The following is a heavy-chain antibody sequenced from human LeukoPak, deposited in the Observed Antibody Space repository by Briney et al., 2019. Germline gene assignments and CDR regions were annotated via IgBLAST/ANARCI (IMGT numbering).Heavy chain of an antibody. CDR1: GGSISSYY. CDR3: ARGGTPPEP. Sequence: SETLSLTCTVSGGSISSYYWSWIRQPPGKGLEWIGYIYYSGSTNYNPSLKSRVTISVDTSKNQFSLKLSSVTAADTAVYYCARGGTPPEPWGQGTLVTVSS. CDR2: IYYSGST. J-gene: IGHJ5*02. D-gene: IGHD1-1*01. V-gene: IGHV4-59*01.